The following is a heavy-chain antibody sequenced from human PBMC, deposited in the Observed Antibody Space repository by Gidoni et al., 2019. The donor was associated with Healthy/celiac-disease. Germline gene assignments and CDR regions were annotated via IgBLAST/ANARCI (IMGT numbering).Heavy chain of an antibody. CDR2: IKQDGSEK. V-gene: IGHV3-7*03. Sequence: EVQLVESGGGLVQPGGSLRLYCEASGFTFSSYWMSWVRQAPGKGLGWVANIKQDGSEKYYVDSVKGRFTISRDNAKNSLYLQMNSLRAEDTAVYYCARECGSYSDYWGQGTLVTVSS. J-gene: IGHJ4*02. CDR3: ARECGSYSDY. D-gene: IGHD1-26*01. CDR1: GFTFSSYW.